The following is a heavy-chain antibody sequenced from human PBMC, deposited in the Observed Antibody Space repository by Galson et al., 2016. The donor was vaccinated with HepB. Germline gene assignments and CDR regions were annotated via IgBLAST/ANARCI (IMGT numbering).Heavy chain of an antibody. CDR1: GDSMCTNIYY. D-gene: IGHD6-13*01. CDR3: AGLPYGSNWSPLYYFDY. J-gene: IGHJ4*02. V-gene: IGHV4-39*01. Sequence: LSLPCSVSGDSMCTNIYYWAWIRQPPGKGLEWIGSINHYCSGRATAFYNPSLNVRGTMSVNTWKNQFSLMLNSVTAADTAVYDWAGLPYGSNWSPLYYFDYWGQGSLVTVSS. CDR2: INHYCSGRATA.